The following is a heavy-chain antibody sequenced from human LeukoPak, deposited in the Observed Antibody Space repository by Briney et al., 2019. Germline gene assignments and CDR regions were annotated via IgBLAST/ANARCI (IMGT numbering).Heavy chain of an antibody. D-gene: IGHD1-26*01. CDR2: IYYSGST. Sequence: SETLSLTCTVSGGSISSSSYYWGWIRQPPGKGLEWIGSIYYSGSTYYNPSLKSRVTISVDTSKNQFSLKLSSVTAADTAVYYCAGEVVGATSFQHWGQGTLVTVSS. V-gene: IGHV4-39*07. CDR1: GGSISSSSYY. CDR3: AGEVVGATSFQH. J-gene: IGHJ1*01.